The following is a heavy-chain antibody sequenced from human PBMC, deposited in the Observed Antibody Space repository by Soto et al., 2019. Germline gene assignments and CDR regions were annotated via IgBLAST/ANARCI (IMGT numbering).Heavy chain of an antibody. CDR2: IGVGSGNT. CDR1: GFTFTSYA. Sequence: QMQLVQSGPEVKKPGTSVKVSCKASGFTFTSYAVQWVRQARGQRLEWLGWIGVGSGNTNYAQNFQERVTITRDMYTSAAYQELSSLRHEDTDVYYGEADLRYCSSTICYRSDIYYGMEVWGQCRTLTVSS. J-gene: IGHJ6*01. CDR3: EADLRYCSSTICYRSDIYYGMEV. D-gene: IGHD2-2*02. V-gene: IGHV1-58*01.